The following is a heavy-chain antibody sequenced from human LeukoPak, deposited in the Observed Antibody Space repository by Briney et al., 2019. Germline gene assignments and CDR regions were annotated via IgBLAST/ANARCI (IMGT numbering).Heavy chain of an antibody. D-gene: IGHD4-17*01. CDR2: LNAGNGNT. CDR1: GYTFTSYA. CDR3: ARDRYGDYPDGFDY. Sequence: GASVKVSCKASGYTFTSYAMHWVRQAPGQRLEWMGWLNAGNGNTKYSQKFQGRVTITRDTSASTAYMELSSLRSEDTAVYYCARDRYGDYPDGFDYWGQGTLVTVSS. J-gene: IGHJ4*02. V-gene: IGHV1-3*01.